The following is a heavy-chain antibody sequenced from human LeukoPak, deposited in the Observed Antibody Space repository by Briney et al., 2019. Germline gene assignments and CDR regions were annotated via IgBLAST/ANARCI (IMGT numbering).Heavy chain of an antibody. J-gene: IGHJ5*02. CDR3: ARRGGGGYCSSTSCLDNWFDP. V-gene: IGHV4-59*01. CDR1: GGSISSYY. Sequence: ASETLSLTCTVPGGSISSYYWSWIRQPPGKGLEWIGYIYYSGSTNYNPSLKSRVTISVDTSKNQFSLKLSSVTAADTAVYYCARRGGGGYCSSTSCLDNWFDPWGQGTLVTVSS. CDR2: IYYSGST. D-gene: IGHD2-2*01.